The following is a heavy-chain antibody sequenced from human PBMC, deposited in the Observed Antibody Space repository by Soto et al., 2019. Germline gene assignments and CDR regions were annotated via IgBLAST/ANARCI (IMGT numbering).Heavy chain of an antibody. CDR2: ISYDGSHE. D-gene: IGHD3-10*01. CDR3: AKKDITLVREVVISAPVYPYDHHGLDF. CDR1: GFPFSTYG. Sequence: QVQLVESGGGVVQPGRSLRLSCSASGFPFSTYGMHWVRQAPGKGLEWGAVISYDGSHEYYADSVKGRFTISRDNSKNMLYLEITSLRSEDTARYYCAKKDITLVREVVISAPVYPYDHHGLDFWGRGTTVTVS. J-gene: IGHJ6*02. V-gene: IGHV3-30*18.